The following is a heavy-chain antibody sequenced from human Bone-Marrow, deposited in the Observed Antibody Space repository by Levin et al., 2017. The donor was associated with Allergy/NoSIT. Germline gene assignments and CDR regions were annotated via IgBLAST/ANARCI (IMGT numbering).Heavy chain of an antibody. V-gene: IGHV3-21*01. Sequence: PGGSLRLSCAASGFTFSSYSMNWVRQAPGKGLEWVSSISSANNYIYYADSVKGRFTISRDNAKNSLYLQMNSLRAEDTAVYYCARDPAGYDSSSYYSRVAFDLWGQGTMVTVSS. CDR1: GFTFSSYS. CDR2: ISSANNYI. CDR3: ARDPAGYDSSSYYSRVAFDL. D-gene: IGHD3-22*01. J-gene: IGHJ3*01.